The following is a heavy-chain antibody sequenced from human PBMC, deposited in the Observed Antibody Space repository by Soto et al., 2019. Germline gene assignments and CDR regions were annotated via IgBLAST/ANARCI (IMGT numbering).Heavy chain of an antibody. D-gene: IGHD3-22*01. J-gene: IGHJ4*02. CDR3: ARDLRYYDSSGYLDY. CDR2: IWYDGSNK. V-gene: IGHV3-33*01. CDR1: GFTFSSYG. Sequence: PGGSLRLSCAASGFTFSSYGMHWVRQAPGKGLEWVAVIWYDGSNKYYADSVKGRFTISRDNSKNTLYLQMNSLRAEDTAVYYCARDLRYYDSSGYLDYWGQGTLVTVSS.